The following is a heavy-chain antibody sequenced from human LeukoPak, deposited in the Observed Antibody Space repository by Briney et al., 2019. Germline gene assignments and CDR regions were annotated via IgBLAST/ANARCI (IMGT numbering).Heavy chain of an antibody. CDR3: ARVKWLEDFGY. V-gene: IGHV1-8*02. J-gene: IGHJ4*02. CDR2: MNPNSGNT. Sequence: ASVKVSCKASGYTFTGYYMHWVRQATGQGLEWMGWMNPNSGNTGYAQKFQGRVTMTRNTSISTAYMELSSLRSEDTAVYYCARVKWLEDFGYWGQGTLVTVSS. D-gene: IGHD6-19*01. CDR1: GYTFTGYY.